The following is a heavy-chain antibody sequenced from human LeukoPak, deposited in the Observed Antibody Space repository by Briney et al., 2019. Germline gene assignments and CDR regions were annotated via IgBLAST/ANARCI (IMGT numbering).Heavy chain of an antibody. CDR2: ISGSGGST. Sequence: GGSLRLSCAASRFTFSNYAMSWVRQAPGKGPEGVSAISGSGGSTYFEDSVKGGFTISRDNSKTALYLQMNSLRAEDTAVYYCANRYSSGYSNYFDYWGQGTLVTVSS. V-gene: IGHV3-23*01. J-gene: IGHJ4*02. CDR3: ANRYSSGYSNYFDY. CDR1: RFTFSNYA. D-gene: IGHD3-22*01.